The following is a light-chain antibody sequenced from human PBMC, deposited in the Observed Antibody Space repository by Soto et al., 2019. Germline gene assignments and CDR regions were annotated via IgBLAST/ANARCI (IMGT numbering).Light chain of an antibody. J-gene: IGKJ1*01. CDR2: AAS. Sequence: AIQMTQSPSSRSASVGEGVTITCRASQVIRNDLGWYQQKPGKAPKLLIYAASSLQSGVPSRFSGSGSGTDFTLTISSLQPEDFATYSCLQDYNYPRTCGQGTKGDIK. CDR3: LQDYNYPRT. CDR1: QVIRND. V-gene: IGKV1-6*01.